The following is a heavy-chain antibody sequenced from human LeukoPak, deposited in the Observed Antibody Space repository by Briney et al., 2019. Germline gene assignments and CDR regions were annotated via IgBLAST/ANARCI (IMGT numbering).Heavy chain of an antibody. D-gene: IGHD2-2*01. Sequence: SETLSLTCTVSGGSFSSYYWSWIRQPPGKGLEWIGYIYYSGSTNYNPSLKSRVTISVDTSKNQFSLKLSSVTAADTAVYYCARVPCSSTSCYHYYYYMDVWGKGTTVTVSS. CDR2: IYYSGST. J-gene: IGHJ6*03. CDR1: GGSFSSYY. V-gene: IGHV4-59*01. CDR3: ARVPCSSTSCYHYYYYMDV.